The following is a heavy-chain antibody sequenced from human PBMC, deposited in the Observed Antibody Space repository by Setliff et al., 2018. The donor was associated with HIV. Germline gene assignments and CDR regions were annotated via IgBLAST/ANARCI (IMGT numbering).Heavy chain of an antibody. J-gene: IGHJ4*02. D-gene: IGHD3-10*01. CDR3: ARGWDYGVRKPED. Sequence: ASVKVSCKASGYTFSSYGISWVRQAPGQGLEWMGWISASSGETFSTLKFRDRVTLTTDTSTNTAHMELRSLTYGDTAVYFCARGWDYGVRKPEDWGQGTLVTVSS. CDR1: GYTFSSYG. V-gene: IGHV1-18*01. CDR2: ISASSGET.